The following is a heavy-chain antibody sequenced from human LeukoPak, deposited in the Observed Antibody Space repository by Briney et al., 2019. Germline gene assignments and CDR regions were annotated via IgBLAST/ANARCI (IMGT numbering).Heavy chain of an antibody. CDR3: AKERSLEIAVAGTIFDY. CDR2: IYYSGST. D-gene: IGHD6-19*01. Sequence: TSETLSLTCTVSGGSISSYYWSWIRQPPGKGLEWIGYIYYSGSTNYNPSLKSRVTISVDTSKNQFSLKLSSVTAADTAVYYCAKERSLEIAVAGTIFDYWGQGTLVTVSS. J-gene: IGHJ4*02. CDR1: GGSISSYY. V-gene: IGHV4-59*12.